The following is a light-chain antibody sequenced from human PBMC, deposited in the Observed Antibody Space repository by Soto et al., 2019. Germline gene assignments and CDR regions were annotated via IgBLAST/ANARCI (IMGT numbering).Light chain of an antibody. CDR1: QSISSY. CDR3: QQYFTSPWT. J-gene: IGKJ1*01. CDR2: DAS. V-gene: IGKV3-11*01. Sequence: EVVLTQSPATLSLSPGERATLSCRASQSISSYLAWYQQKPGQAPTLLIYDASKRATGIPARFSGSGSGTDFTLTISSLEPEDFAVYYCQQYFTSPWTFGQGTKVEI.